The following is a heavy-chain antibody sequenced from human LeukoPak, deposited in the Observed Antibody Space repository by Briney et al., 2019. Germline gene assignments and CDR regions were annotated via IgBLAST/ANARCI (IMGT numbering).Heavy chain of an antibody. Sequence: SVKVSCKASGGTFSSYAISWVRQAPGQGLDWMGRIIPILGIANYAQKFQGRVTITADKSTSTAYMELSSLRSEDTAVYYCASLLTMVRGVISDYWGQGTLVTVSS. CDR1: GGTFSSYA. V-gene: IGHV1-69*04. D-gene: IGHD3-10*01. CDR2: IIPILGIA. J-gene: IGHJ4*02. CDR3: ASLLTMVRGVISDY.